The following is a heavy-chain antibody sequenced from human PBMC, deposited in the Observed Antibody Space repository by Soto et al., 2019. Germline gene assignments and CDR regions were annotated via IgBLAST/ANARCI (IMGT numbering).Heavy chain of an antibody. CDR2: IIPIFGTA. Sequence: SVKVSCKASGGTFSSYAISWVRQAPGQGLEWMGGIIPIFGTANYAQKFQGRVTITADESTSTAYMELSSLRSEDTAVYYCARDTNRVPLYYYYGMDVWGQGTTVTVSS. D-gene: IGHD2-2*01. J-gene: IGHJ6*02. CDR1: GGTFSSYA. CDR3: ARDTNRVPLYYYYGMDV. V-gene: IGHV1-69*13.